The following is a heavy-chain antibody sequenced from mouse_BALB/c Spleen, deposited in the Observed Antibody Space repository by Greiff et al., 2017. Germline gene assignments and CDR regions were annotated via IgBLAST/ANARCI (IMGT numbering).Heavy chain of an antibody. V-gene: IGHV5-17*02. CDR2: ISSGSSTI. Sequence: DVQLVESGGGLVQPGGSRKLSCAASGFTFSSFGMHWVRQAPEKGLEWVAYISSGSSTIYYADTVKGRFTISRDNPKNTLFLQMTSLRSEDTAMYYCAILTPYYFDYWGQGTTLTVSS. CDR3: AILTPYYFDY. D-gene: IGHD1-1*01. CDR1: GFTFSSFG. J-gene: IGHJ2*01.